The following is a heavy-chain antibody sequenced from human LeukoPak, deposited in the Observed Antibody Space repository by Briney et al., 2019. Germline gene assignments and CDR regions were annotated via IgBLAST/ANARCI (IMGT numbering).Heavy chain of an antibody. CDR3: ARTYSSGWYGLGTWLDP. J-gene: IGHJ5*02. V-gene: IGHV4-39*01. Sequence: SETLSLTCTVSGGSISSSSYYWGWIRQPPGKGLEWIGSIYYSGSTYYNPSLKSRVTISVDTSKNQFSLKLSSVTAADTAVYYCARTYSSGWYGLGTWLDPWGQGTLVTVSS. D-gene: IGHD6-19*01. CDR1: GGSISSSSYY. CDR2: IYYSGST.